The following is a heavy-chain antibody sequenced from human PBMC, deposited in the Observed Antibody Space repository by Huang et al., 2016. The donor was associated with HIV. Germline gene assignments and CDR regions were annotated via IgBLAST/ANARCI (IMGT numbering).Heavy chain of an antibody. J-gene: IGHJ4*02. CDR3: ARLAGGTWSYYFDL. Sequence: EVELVQSGTEVKKPGESLKISCMGSGYIFTTSWIGWVRQMPGKGLEWLGIIYPGDSDTRYSPSFQGQLTMSVDKSINTAYLHWSSLKASDTAMYYCARLAGGTWSYYFDLWGQGALVTVSS. CDR1: GYIFTTSW. D-gene: IGHD3-10*01. CDR2: IYPGDSDT. V-gene: IGHV5-51*03.